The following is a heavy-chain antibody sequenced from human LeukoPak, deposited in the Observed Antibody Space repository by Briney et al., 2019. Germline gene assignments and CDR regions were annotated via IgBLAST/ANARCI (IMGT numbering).Heavy chain of an antibody. D-gene: IGHD3-22*01. CDR3: TTDEAYYDSRYFDY. Sequence: GGSLRLSCAASGFTFSSYWMSWVRQAPGKGLGWVGRIKSKTDGGTTDYAAPVKGRFTISRDDSKNTLYLQMSSLKTEDTAVYYCTTDEAYYDSRYFDYWGQGTLVTVSS. V-gene: IGHV3-15*01. CDR1: GFTFSSYW. J-gene: IGHJ4*02. CDR2: IKSKTDGGTT.